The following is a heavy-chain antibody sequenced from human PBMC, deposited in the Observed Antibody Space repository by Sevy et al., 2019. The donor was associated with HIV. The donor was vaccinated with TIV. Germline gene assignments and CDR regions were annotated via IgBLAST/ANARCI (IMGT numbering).Heavy chain of an antibody. D-gene: IGHD3-22*01. J-gene: IGHJ4*02. CDR3: NTLGSDSSDYYPVY. Sequence: GGSLRLSCAASGFTFSGSAIHWVRQASGKGLEWVGRIRSKANSYATAYAASVEGRFTISRDDSKNTAYLQMNSLKTEDTAVYYCNTLGSDSSDYYPVYWGQGTLVTVSS. CDR1: GFTFSGSA. CDR2: IRSKANSYAT. V-gene: IGHV3-73*01.